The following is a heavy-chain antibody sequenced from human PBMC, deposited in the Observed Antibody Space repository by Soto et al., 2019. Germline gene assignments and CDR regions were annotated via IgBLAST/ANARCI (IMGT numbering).Heavy chain of an antibody. CDR1: GFTFSSYW. CDR2: IKQDGTEK. V-gene: IGHV3-7*01. J-gene: IGHJ4*02. Sequence: PVGSLRLSCAASGFTFSSYWMHWVRQAPGKGLEWVANIKQDGTEKYYVDSVKGRFTISRDNAKNLLYLQMNSLRAEDTAVYYCARDDLLDYWGRGTLVTVSS. CDR3: ARDDLLDY.